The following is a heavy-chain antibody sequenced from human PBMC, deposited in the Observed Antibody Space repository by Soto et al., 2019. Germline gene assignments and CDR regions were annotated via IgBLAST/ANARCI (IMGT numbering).Heavy chain of an antibody. V-gene: IGHV1-69*06. D-gene: IGHD2-21*02. CDR1: GGTFSSYA. CDR2: IIPIFGTA. J-gene: IGHJ4*02. Sequence: SVKVSCKASGGTFSSYAISWVRQAPGQGLEWMGGIIPIFGTANYAQKFQGRVTITADKSTSTAYMELSSLRSEDTAVYYCASSLAYCGGDCHLDYWGQGTLVTVSS. CDR3: ASSLAYCGGDCHLDY.